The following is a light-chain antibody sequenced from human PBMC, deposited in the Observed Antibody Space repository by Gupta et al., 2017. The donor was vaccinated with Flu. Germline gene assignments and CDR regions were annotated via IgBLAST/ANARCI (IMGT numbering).Light chain of an antibody. J-gene: IGLJ3*02. CDR1: SSNIGNNY. CDR3: GTWDSSLNVWV. CDR2: ENN. V-gene: IGLV1-51*02. Sequence: QSVLTQPPSMSAAPGQKVTISCSGSSSNIGNNYVSWYQQLPGTAPKFLIYENNKRPSGIPDRFSGSKSGTSATLGITGLQTGDEADYYCGTWDSSLNVWVFGGGTKLTVL.